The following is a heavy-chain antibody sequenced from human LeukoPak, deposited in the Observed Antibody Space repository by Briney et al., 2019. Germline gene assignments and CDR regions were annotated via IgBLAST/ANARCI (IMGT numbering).Heavy chain of an antibody. Sequence: SETLSLTCTVSGGSISSYYWSWIRQPAGKGLEWIGRIYTSGSTNYNPSLKSRVTMSVDTSRNQFSLKLSSVTAADTAVYYCAGMLSDCSSTSCSDYWGQGTLVTVSS. V-gene: IGHV4-4*07. CDR2: IYTSGST. CDR3: AGMLSDCSSTSCSDY. J-gene: IGHJ4*02. D-gene: IGHD2-2*01. CDR1: GGSISSYY.